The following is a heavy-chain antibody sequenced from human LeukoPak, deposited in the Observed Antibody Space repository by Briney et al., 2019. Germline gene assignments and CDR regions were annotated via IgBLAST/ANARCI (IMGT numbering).Heavy chain of an antibody. V-gene: IGHV1-18*01. CDR3: ARDKAVTTELTQYFHH. D-gene: IGHD4-11*01. CDR1: GYTFTNYG. CDR2: ISGYNGYT. J-gene: IGHJ1*01. Sequence: GASVKVFCKASGYTFTNYGVSWVRQAPGQGLEWMGWISGYNGYTNYAQKFQFRVTMTTDTSTSTAYMELRSLTSDDTAVYYCARDKAVTTELTQYFHHWGQGTLVTVSS.